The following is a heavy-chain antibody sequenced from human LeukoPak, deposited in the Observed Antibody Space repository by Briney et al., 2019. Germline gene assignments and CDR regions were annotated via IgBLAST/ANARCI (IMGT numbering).Heavy chain of an antibody. CDR3: ARGIPYYYDSSGPGGGYWFDP. D-gene: IGHD3-22*01. J-gene: IGHJ5*02. V-gene: IGHV4-39*01. CDR1: GGSISSSSYY. CDR2: IYYSGST. Sequence: PSETLSLTCTVSGGSISSSSYYWGWIRQPPGKGLEWIGSIYYSGSTYYNPSLKSRVTISVDTSKNQFSLKLSSVTAADTAVYYCARGIPYYYDSSGPGGGYWFDPWGQGTLVTVSS.